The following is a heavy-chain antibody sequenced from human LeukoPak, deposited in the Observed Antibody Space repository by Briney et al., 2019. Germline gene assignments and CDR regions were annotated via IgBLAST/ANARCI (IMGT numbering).Heavy chain of an antibody. CDR3: ARTTPDDYGDYVGHRAFDI. J-gene: IGHJ3*02. D-gene: IGHD4-17*01. V-gene: IGHV1-2*02. CDR1: GYTFTDYF. CDR2: INPKSGGT. Sequence: GASVKVSCKASGYTFTDYFMNWVRQAPGQGLEWMGWINPKSGGTVYAQKFQGRVTMTRDTSSSTAYMELSSLRSEDTAVYYCARTTPDDYGDYVGHRAFDIWGQGTMVTVSS.